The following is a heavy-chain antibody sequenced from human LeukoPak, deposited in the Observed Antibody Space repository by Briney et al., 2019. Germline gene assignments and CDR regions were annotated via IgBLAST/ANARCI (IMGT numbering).Heavy chain of an antibody. D-gene: IGHD5-24*01. V-gene: IGHV1-46*01. J-gene: IGHJ4*02. CDR3: ARVEMATINLDY. Sequence: GASVKVSCKASGYTFTSYGISWVRQAPGQGLEWMGIINPSGGSTSYAQKFQGRVTMTRDTSTSTVYMELSSLRSEDTAVYYCARVEMATINLDYWGQGTLVTVSS. CDR2: INPSGGST. CDR1: GYTFTSYG.